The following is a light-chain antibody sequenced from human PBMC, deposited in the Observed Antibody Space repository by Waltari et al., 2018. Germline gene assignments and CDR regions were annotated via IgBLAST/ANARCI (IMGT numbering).Light chain of an antibody. Sequence: EVVLPQCPGTLSLSPGETANLSCRASQSIGRYLVWYQQKSGQAPRLLIYGASTRATGIPDRFSGSGSGTDFSLTISRLEAEDFAVYYCQNHERLPATFGQGTKVEIK. J-gene: IGKJ1*01. V-gene: IGKV3-20*01. CDR3: QNHERLPAT. CDR2: GAS. CDR1: QSIGRY.